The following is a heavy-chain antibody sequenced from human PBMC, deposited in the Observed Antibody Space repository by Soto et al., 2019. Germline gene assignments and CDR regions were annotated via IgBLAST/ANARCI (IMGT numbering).Heavy chain of an antibody. CDR1: GGSFSGYD. J-gene: IGHJ5*02. D-gene: IGHD5-18*01. CDR3: ARGTDTAMVTGWFDP. CDR2: INHSGST. Sequence: QVQLQQWGAGLLKPSETLSLTCAVYGGSFSGYDWCWIRQPPGKGLEWIGEINHSGSTNYNPALKSRVTISVDTSKKQFSLKLSSVTAADTAVYCCARGTDTAMVTGWFDPWGQGTLVTVSS. V-gene: IGHV4-34*01.